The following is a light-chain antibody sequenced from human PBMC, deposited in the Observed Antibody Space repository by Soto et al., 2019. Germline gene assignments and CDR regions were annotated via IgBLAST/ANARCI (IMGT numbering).Light chain of an antibody. CDR1: SSDVGSYNY. Sequence: QSALTQPASVSGSPGQSITISCTGTSSDVGSYNYVSWYRQHPGKAPKLMIYEVTNRPSGVSNRFSGSKSGNTASLTISGLQAEDEADYYCSSYTSSSTLVFGGGTKLTVL. CDR2: EVT. J-gene: IGLJ3*02. CDR3: SSYTSSSTLV. V-gene: IGLV2-14*01.